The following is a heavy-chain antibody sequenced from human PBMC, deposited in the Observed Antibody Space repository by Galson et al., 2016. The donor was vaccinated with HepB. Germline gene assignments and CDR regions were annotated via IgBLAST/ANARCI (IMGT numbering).Heavy chain of an antibody. CDR2: INGGDSGGST. CDR3: AKGRGTTVTPNDY. V-gene: IGHV3-23*01. Sequence: SLRLSCAASGFTFSSYAMSWVRQAPGKGLEWVSTINGGDSGGSTYYADSVKGRFTISRDNSKSTLYVEMNSLRAEDTAAYYCAKGRGTTVTPNDYWGQGTLVTVSS. D-gene: IGHD4-17*01. J-gene: IGHJ4*02. CDR1: GFTFSSYA.